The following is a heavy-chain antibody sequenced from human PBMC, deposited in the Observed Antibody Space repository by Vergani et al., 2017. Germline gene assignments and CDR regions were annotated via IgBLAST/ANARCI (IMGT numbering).Heavy chain of an antibody. CDR3: SRDRRIMYNWFDP. D-gene: IGHD3-16*01. CDR1: GFTFSAYG. V-gene: IGHV3-33*01. Sequence: QVQLVESGGGVVQPGRSLRLSCAASGFTFSAYGMHWVRQAPGKGLEWVAVSWYDGNNKYYADSVKGRFTISRDNSKNTLYLQMNSLGVEDTAVYYCSRDRRIMYNWFDPWGQGTLVTVSS. J-gene: IGHJ5*02. CDR2: SWYDGNNK.